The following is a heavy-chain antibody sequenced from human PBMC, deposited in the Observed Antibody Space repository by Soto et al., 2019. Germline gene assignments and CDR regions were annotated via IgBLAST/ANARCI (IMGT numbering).Heavy chain of an antibody. Sequence: SETLSLTCTVSGGSISSYYWSWIRQPPGKGLEWIGYIYYSGSTNYNPSLKSRVTISVDTSKNQFSLKLSSVTAADTAVYYCARLKIPGYSSGWYGTFDYWGPGTLLTVSS. CDR2: IYYSGST. CDR1: GGSISSYY. D-gene: IGHD6-19*01. CDR3: ARLKIPGYSSGWYGTFDY. J-gene: IGHJ4*02. V-gene: IGHV4-59*01.